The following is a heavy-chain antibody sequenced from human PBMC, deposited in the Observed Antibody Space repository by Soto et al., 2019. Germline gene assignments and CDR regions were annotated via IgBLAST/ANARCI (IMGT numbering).Heavy chain of an antibody. CDR1: GFSFSDSY. Sequence: QVQLVESGGGLVKPGGSLRLSCAASGFSFSDSYMNWIRQAPGKGLEYISYISGSSSDTNYADSVKGRFTISRDNAKNSLYLQMNSLRDEDTAVYYCGRNARVLEYRGQGTLVTVSS. D-gene: IGHD3-10*02. V-gene: IGHV3-11*05. J-gene: IGHJ4*02. CDR2: ISGSSSDT. CDR3: GRNARVLEY.